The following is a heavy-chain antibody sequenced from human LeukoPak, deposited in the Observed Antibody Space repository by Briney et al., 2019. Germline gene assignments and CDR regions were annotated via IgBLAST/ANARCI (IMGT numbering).Heavy chain of an antibody. Sequence: SETLSLTCTVSGGSISSSSYYWGWIRQPPGKGLEWIGSIYYSGSTYYNPSLKSRVTISVDTSKNQFSLKLSSVTAADTAVYYCARGHPKKGYCSGGSCYRHYYCYMDVWGKGTTVTVSS. CDR1: GGSISSSSYY. CDR2: IYYSGST. CDR3: ARGHPKKGYCSGGSCYRHYYCYMDV. D-gene: IGHD2-15*01. J-gene: IGHJ6*03. V-gene: IGHV4-39*07.